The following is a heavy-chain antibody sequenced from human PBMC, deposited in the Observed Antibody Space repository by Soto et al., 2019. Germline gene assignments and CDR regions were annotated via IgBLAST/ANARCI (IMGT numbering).Heavy chain of an antibody. Sequence: SETLSLTCTVSCGSISSSSYYWGWIRQPPGKGLEWIGSIYYSGSTYYNPSLKSRVTISVDTSKNQFSLKLSSVTAADTAVYYCACIFSGGYGYGFYYYGMDVWGQGTTVTVFS. J-gene: IGHJ6*02. D-gene: IGHD5-18*01. V-gene: IGHV4-39*01. CDR1: CGSISSSSYY. CDR3: ACIFSGGYGYGFYYYGMDV. CDR2: IYYSGST.